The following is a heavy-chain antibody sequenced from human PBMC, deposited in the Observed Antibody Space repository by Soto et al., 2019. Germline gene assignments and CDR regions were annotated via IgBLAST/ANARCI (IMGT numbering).Heavy chain of an antibody. CDR3: ARDPSVVAVAGTFRYYYYYGMAV. Sequence: GASVKVSCKASGYTFTGYYMHWVRQAPGQGLEWMGWINPNSGGTNYAQKFQGWVTMTRDTSISTAYMELSRLRSDDTAVYYCARDPSVVAVAGTFRYYYYYGMAVWGQGTTVTVSS. V-gene: IGHV1-2*04. CDR2: INPNSGGT. CDR1: GYTFTGYY. D-gene: IGHD6-19*01. J-gene: IGHJ6*02.